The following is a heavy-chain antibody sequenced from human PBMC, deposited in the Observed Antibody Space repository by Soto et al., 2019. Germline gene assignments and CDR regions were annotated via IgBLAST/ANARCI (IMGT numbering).Heavy chain of an antibody. CDR2: INHSGST. V-gene: IGHV4-34*01. J-gene: IGHJ4*02. CDR1: GGSFSGYY. CDR3: ARDSAAAGTFGFW. Sequence: PSETLSLTCAVYGGSFSGYYWSWIRQPPGKGLEWIGEINHSGSTNYNPSLKSRVTISVDTSKNQFSLKLSSVTAADTAVYYCARDSAAAGTFGFWWGQGTLVTVSS. D-gene: IGHD6-13*01.